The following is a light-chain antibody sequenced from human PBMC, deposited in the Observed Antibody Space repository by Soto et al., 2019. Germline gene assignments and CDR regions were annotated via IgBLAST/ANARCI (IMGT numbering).Light chain of an antibody. Sequence: QSVLAERPSASGSPGQSVTISCTANSGDVGGYNYVSWYQQHPGKAPKLMIYEVSKRPSGVPDRFSGSKSGNTASLTVSGLQAEDEADYYCSSYAGSNNYVFGTGTKVTVL. J-gene: IGLJ1*01. CDR1: SGDVGGYNY. CDR2: EVS. V-gene: IGLV2-8*01. CDR3: SSYAGSNNYV.